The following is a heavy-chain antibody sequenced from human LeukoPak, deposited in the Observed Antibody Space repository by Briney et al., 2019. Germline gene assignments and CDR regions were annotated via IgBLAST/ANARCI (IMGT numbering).Heavy chain of an antibody. Sequence: SVKVSCKASGGTFSSYAISWVRQAPGQGLEWMGRIISILGIANYAQKFQGRVTITADKSTSTAYMELSSLRSEDTAVYYCARDLSGSQNYDILTGYYSDSDYWGQGTLVTVSS. V-gene: IGHV1-69*04. J-gene: IGHJ4*02. CDR3: ARDLSGSQNYDILTGYYSDSDY. CDR2: IISILGIA. D-gene: IGHD3-9*01. CDR1: GGTFSSYA.